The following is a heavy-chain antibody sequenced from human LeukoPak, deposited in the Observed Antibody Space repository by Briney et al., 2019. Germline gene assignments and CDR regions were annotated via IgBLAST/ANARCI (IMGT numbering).Heavy chain of an antibody. V-gene: IGHV1-8*01. Sequence: ASVKVSCRASGYTFTSYDINWVRQATGRGLEWMGWMNPNSGNTGYAQKFQGRVTMTRNTSISTAYMELSSLRSEDTAVYYCARQTDFWSGYYLWGQGTLVTVSS. D-gene: IGHD3-3*01. J-gene: IGHJ4*02. CDR3: ARQTDFWSGYYL. CDR2: MNPNSGNT. CDR1: GYTFTSYD.